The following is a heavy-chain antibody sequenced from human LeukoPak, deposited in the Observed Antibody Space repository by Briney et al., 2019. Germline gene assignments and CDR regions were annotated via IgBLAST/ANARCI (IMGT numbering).Heavy chain of an antibody. V-gene: IGHV3-15*01. Sequence: GGSLRLSCAASGFTFSNAWMSWVRQAPGKGLGWVGRIKSKTDGGTTDYAAPVKGRFTISRDDSKNTLYLQMNSLKTEDTAVYYCTKIPDFGDYFDYWGEGTLVTVSS. CDR3: TKIPDFGDYFDY. CDR1: GFTFSNAW. CDR2: IKSKTDGGTT. D-gene: IGHD4-17*01. J-gene: IGHJ4*02.